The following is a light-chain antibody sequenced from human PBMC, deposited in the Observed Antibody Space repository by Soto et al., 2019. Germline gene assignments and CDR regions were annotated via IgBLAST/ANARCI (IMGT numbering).Light chain of an antibody. CDR1: QDIRNT. Sequence: AIQMTQSPSSLSASVGDRVTISCRASQDIRNTLAWYQQKPGEAPKLLIFAASNLQSGVPSRFSGSGSVTDFTLAITGLQPEDFATYYCQQYENLPTFGQGTRLEIK. V-gene: IGKV1-6*01. CDR2: AAS. CDR3: QQYENLPT. J-gene: IGKJ5*01.